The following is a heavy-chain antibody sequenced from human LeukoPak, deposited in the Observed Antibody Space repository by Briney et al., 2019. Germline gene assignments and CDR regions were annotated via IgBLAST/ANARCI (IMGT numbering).Heavy chain of an antibody. D-gene: IGHD3-3*01. Sequence: SVKVSCKASGGTFSSYAISWVRQAPGQGLEWMGGIIPIFGTANYAQKFQGRVTITTDESTSTAYMELSSLRSEDTAVYYCARGGHYDFWSGPSVDYYYYYMDVWGKGTTVTVSS. CDR2: IIPIFGTA. V-gene: IGHV1-69*05. CDR3: ARGGHYDFWSGPSVDYYYYYMDV. J-gene: IGHJ6*03. CDR1: GGTFSSYA.